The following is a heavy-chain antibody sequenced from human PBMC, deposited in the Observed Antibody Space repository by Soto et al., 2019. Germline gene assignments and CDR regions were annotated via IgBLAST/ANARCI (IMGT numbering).Heavy chain of an antibody. J-gene: IGHJ4*02. D-gene: IGHD4-17*01. V-gene: IGHV4-30-4*01. CDR3: ARDEMTTVTFDY. Sequence: QVQLQESGPGLVKPSQTLSLTCTVSGGSISSGDYYWSWIRQPPGKGLEWIGYIYYSGSTYYNPSLKSRVTISVDKSRNQFSLKLSSVTAADTAVYYCARDEMTTVTFDYWGQGTLVTVSS. CDR1: GGSISSGDYY. CDR2: IYYSGST.